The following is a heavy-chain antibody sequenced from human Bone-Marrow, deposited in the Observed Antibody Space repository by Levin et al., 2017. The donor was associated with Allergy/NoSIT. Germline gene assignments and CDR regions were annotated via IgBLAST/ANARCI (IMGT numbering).Heavy chain of an antibody. CDR2: INHSGST. D-gene: IGHD4-17*01. CDR1: GGSFSGYY. CDR3: ATDGTTVTTDTHGGAGWFDP. V-gene: IGHV4-34*01. J-gene: IGHJ5*02. Sequence: MASETLSLTCAVYGGSFSGYYWSWIRQPPGKGLEWIGEINHSGSTNYNPSLKSRVTISVDTSKNQFSLKLSSVTAADTAVYYCATDGTTVTTDTHGGAGWFDPWGQGTLVTVSS.